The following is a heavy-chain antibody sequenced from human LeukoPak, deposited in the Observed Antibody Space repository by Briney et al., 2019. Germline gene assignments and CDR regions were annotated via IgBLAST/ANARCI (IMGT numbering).Heavy chain of an antibody. J-gene: IGHJ4*02. V-gene: IGHV3-33*01. D-gene: IGHD5-18*01. CDR2: IWYDGSNK. CDR3: ASNVDTAMVTVDY. CDR1: GFTFSSYG. Sequence: GRSLRLSCAASGFTFSSYGMHWVRQAPGKGLEWVAVIWYDGSNKYYADSVKGRFTISRDNSKNTLYLQMNSLRAEDTAVYYCASNVDTAMVTVDYWGQGTLVTVSS.